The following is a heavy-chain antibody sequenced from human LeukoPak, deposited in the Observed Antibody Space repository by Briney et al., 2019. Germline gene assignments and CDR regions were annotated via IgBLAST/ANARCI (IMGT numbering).Heavy chain of an antibody. CDR1: GFTFSNYG. J-gene: IGHJ4*02. Sequence: GGSLRLSCAASGFTFSNYGMHWVPQAPAKGLEWVAFIWYDGSNKYYADSVKGRFTISRDNSKNTVYLQMNSLRAEDTAVYYCAKVLAVTSYGAKSVFDHWGQGTLVTVSS. V-gene: IGHV3-30*02. D-gene: IGHD4-23*01. CDR2: IWYDGSNK. CDR3: AKVLAVTSYGAKSVFDH.